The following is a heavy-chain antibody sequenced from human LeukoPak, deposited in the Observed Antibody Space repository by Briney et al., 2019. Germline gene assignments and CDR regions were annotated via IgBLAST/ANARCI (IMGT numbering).Heavy chain of an antibody. CDR1: GYTFTGYY. CDR2: INPNSGGT. Sequence: ASVKVSCKASGYTFTGYYMHWVRQAPGQGLEGMGWINPNSGGTNYAQKFQGRVTMTRDTSISTAYMELSRLRSDHTAVYYCARAPLYYDILTGYDYYYYGMDVWGQGTTVTVSS. J-gene: IGHJ6*02. CDR3: ARAPLYYDILTGYDYYYYGMDV. D-gene: IGHD3-9*01. V-gene: IGHV1-2*02.